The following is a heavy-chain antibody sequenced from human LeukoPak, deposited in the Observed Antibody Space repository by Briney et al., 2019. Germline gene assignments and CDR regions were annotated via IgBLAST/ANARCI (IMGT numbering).Heavy chain of an antibody. Sequence: PSETLSLTCTVSGGSISSYYWSWIRQPPGKGLEWIGYIYYSGSTNYNPSLKSRVTTSVDTSKNQFSLKLSSMTAADTAVYYCAREPHTLGYCSGGSCYGGQYYFDYWGPGTLVTVSS. D-gene: IGHD2-15*01. CDR1: GGSISSYY. J-gene: IGHJ4*02. CDR3: AREPHTLGYCSGGSCYGGQYYFDY. CDR2: IYYSGST. V-gene: IGHV4-59*12.